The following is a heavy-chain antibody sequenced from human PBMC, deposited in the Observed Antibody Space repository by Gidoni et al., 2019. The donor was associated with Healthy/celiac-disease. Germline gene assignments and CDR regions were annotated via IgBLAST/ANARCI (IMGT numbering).Heavy chain of an antibody. D-gene: IGHD1-26*01. CDR1: GGSISSSSYY. V-gene: IGHV4-39*02. J-gene: IGHJ1*01. CDR2: IYYSGST. CDR3: ARDSGSYSAFFQH. Sequence: QLQLQESGPGLVKPSETLSLTCTVSGGSISSSSYYSGWIRQPPGKGLEWIGSIYYSGSTYYNPSLKSRVTISVDTSKNQFSLKLSSVTAADTAVYYCARDSGSYSAFFQHWGQGTLVTVSS.